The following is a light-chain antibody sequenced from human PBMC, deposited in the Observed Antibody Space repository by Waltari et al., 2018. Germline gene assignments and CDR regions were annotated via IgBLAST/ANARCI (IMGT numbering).Light chain of an antibody. CDR2: RRN. CDR3: SAWDSSRGAWL. Sequence: QAGLTQPPSIPQALRQTAPLTCTGDKTNVGGPGVDWLQPHQGHTPKRLSYRRNSRPSRISEVFSASTSGNTASLTISGLQPEDEADYYCSAWDSSRGAWLFGGGTKLTVL. V-gene: IGLV10-54*04. CDR1: KTNVGGPG. J-gene: IGLJ2*01.